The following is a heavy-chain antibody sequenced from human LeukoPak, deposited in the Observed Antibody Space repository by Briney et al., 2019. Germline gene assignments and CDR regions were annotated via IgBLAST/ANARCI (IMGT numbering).Heavy chain of an antibody. J-gene: IGHJ4*02. CDR3: AKGSPPE. CDR2: ISGSGGST. V-gene: IGHV3-23*01. D-gene: IGHD1-14*01. CDR1: GFTFSNAW. Sequence: GGSLRLSCAASGFTFSNAWMNWVRQAPGKGLEWVSVISGSGGSTDYADSVKGRFTMSRDNSNNTLYLQMNSLRAEDTAVYYCAKGSPPEWGQGTLVSVSS.